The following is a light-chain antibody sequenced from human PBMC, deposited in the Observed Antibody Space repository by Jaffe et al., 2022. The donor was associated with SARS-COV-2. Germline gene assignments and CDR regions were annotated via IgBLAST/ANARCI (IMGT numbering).Light chain of an antibody. CDR1: QSVSSY. Sequence: EIVLTQSPATLSLSPGERATLSCRASQSVSSYLAWYQQKPGQAPRLLISDASGRATGVPARFSGGGSGTDFTLTISSLEPEDFAVYYCHQRRSWPRTFGQGTKVEIK. CDR3: HQRRSWPRT. V-gene: IGKV3-11*01. J-gene: IGKJ1*01. CDR2: DAS.